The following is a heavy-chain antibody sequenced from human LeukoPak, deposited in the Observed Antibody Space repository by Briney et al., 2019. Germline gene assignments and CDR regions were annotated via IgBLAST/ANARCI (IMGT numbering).Heavy chain of an antibody. CDR1: GFTFSTYA. V-gene: IGHV3-23*01. CDR3: AKHSGGTCYFGMDV. J-gene: IGHJ6*02. Sequence: GGSLRLSCAVSGFTFSTYAMSWVRQAPGKGPEWVSGISGDAGSSYYADSVRGRFTVSRDNSKNTLYLQMGSLRAEDTAVYYCAKHSGGTCYFGMDVWGQGTTVTVAS. CDR2: ISGDAGSS. D-gene: IGHD2-15*01.